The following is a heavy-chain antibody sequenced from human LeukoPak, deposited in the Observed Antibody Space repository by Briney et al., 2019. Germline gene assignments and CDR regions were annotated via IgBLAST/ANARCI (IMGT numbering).Heavy chain of an antibody. J-gene: IGHJ5*02. V-gene: IGHV3-23*01. CDR1: GFTFSSYA. CDR2: ISGSGGST. CDR3: AKDRDFGLGRGLIDP. Sequence: GGSLRLSCAASGFTFSSYAMSWVRQAPGKGLEWVSAISGSGGSTYYADSVKGRFTISRDNSKNTLYLQMNSLRAEDTAVYYCAKDRDFGLGRGLIDPWGQGTLVTVSS. D-gene: IGHD3-9*01.